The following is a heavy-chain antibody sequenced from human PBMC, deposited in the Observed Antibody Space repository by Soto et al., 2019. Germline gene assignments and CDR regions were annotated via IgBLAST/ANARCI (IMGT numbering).Heavy chain of an antibody. CDR2: INHSGST. CDR3: ARARNIVVVPAAKFGDAFDI. V-gene: IGHV4-34*01. J-gene: IGHJ3*02. D-gene: IGHD2-2*01. CDR1: GGSFSGYY. Sequence: PSETLSLTCXVYGGSFSGYYWSWIRQPPGKGLEWIGEINHSGSTNYNPSLKSRVTISVDTSKNQFSLKLSSVTAADTAVYYCARARNIVVVPAAKFGDAFDIWGQGTMVTVSS.